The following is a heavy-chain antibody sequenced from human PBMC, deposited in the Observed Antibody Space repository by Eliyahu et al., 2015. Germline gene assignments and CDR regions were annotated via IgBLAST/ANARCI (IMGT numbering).Heavy chain of an antibody. Sequence: QITLKESGPTLVRPTQTLTLTCTFXGFSLSTGGVAVGWIRQPPGKALEWLALIYWDDDKRYSPSLKSRLTITKDTSKNQVVLTMTNMDPVDTATYYCAHRGYDYSSGSKRGNYFDYWGQGTLVTVSS. J-gene: IGHJ4*02. V-gene: IGHV2-5*02. CDR3: AHRGYDYSSGSKRGNYFDY. CDR1: GFSLSTGGVA. CDR2: IYWDDDK. D-gene: IGHD3-10*01.